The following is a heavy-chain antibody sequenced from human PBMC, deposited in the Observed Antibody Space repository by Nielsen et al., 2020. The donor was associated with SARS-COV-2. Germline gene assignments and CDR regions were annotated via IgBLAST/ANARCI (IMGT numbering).Heavy chain of an antibody. Sequence: GESLKISCAASGFTFDDYAMHWVRQAPGKGLEWVSLISGDGGSTYYADSVKGRFTISRDNSKNSLYLQMNSLRTEDTALYYCAKDYGYYGSGSYYDYWGQGTLVTVSS. CDR1: GFTFDDYA. CDR3: AKDYGYYGSGSYYDY. CDR2: ISGDGGST. D-gene: IGHD3-10*01. V-gene: IGHV3-43*02. J-gene: IGHJ4*02.